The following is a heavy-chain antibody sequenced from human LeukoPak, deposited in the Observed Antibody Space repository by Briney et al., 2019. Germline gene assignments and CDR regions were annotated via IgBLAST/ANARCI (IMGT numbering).Heavy chain of an antibody. CDR2: ISPSGGNT. J-gene: IGHJ4*02. CDR3: AGRYRDDDFFDS. Sequence: TGGSLRLSCTTSGLTFSNCVMTWVRQAPGKGLEWVSSISPSGGNTFYADAVKGLFTISRDNSKNTLSLQMSSLGAEDTATYYCAGRYRDDDFFDSWGQGTLVTVSS. V-gene: IGHV3-23*01. D-gene: IGHD5-12*01. CDR1: GLTFSNCV.